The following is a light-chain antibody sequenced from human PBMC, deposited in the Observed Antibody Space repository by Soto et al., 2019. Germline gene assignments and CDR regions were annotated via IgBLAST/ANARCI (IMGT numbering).Light chain of an antibody. CDR3: QQRSSWPLS. Sequence: EIVLTQSPAPLSLSPGERASLSCRASQSVSSYLAWYQQKPGQAPRLLIYDASNRATGIPARFSGIGSGTDFTLTISSLEPEDFAVYYCQQRSSWPLSFGGGTTVEIK. J-gene: IGKJ4*01. V-gene: IGKV3-11*01. CDR1: QSVSSY. CDR2: DAS.